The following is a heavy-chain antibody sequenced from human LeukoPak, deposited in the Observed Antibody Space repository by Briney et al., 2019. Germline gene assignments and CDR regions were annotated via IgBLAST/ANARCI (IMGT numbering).Heavy chain of an antibody. V-gene: IGHV1-2*02. Sequence: ASVKVSCKASGYTFTGYYIHWVRQAPGQGPEWVGWINPETGGTSYAQKFQGRVTMTRDTSISTASTELGRLRSDDTAVYYCARAGGGYSSGWGAFDIWGRGTLVTVSS. J-gene: IGHJ3*02. CDR1: GYTFTGYY. CDR3: ARAGGGYSSGWGAFDI. CDR2: INPETGGT. D-gene: IGHD5-18*01.